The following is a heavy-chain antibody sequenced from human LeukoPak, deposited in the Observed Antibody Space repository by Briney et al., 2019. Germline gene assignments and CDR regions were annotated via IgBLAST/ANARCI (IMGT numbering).Heavy chain of an antibody. CDR2: ISSSGSTI. CDR3: AKDYTPKNYYYYMDV. Sequence: PGGSLRLSCAASGFTFSSYEMNWVRQAPGKGLEWVSYISSSGSTIYYADSVKGRFTISRDNSKNTLYLQMNSLRAEDTALYYCAKDYTPKNYYYYMDVWGKGTTVTISS. V-gene: IGHV3-48*03. CDR1: GFTFSSYE. D-gene: IGHD2-15*01. J-gene: IGHJ6*03.